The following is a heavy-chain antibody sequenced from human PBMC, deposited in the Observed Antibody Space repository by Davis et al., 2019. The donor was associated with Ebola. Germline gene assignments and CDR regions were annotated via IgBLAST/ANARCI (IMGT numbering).Heavy chain of an antibody. Sequence: AASVKVSCKASGGTFSSYAISWVRQAPGQGLEWMGGIIPIFGTANYAQKFQGRVTITADESTSTAYMELSSLRSEDTAVYYCARASAVRGYSGYANGAFDIWGQGTMVTVSS. CDR1: GGTFSSYA. V-gene: IGHV1-69*13. D-gene: IGHD5-12*01. CDR2: IIPIFGTA. J-gene: IGHJ3*02. CDR3: ARASAVRGYSGYANGAFDI.